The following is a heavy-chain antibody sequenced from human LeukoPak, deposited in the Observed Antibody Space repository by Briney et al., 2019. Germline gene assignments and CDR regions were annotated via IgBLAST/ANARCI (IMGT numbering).Heavy chain of an antibody. D-gene: IGHD3-3*01. CDR1: GFTFDDYA. V-gene: IGHV3-9*01. J-gene: IGHJ6*02. Sequence: GRSLRLSCAASGFTFDDYAMHWVRQGPGKGLEWVSSISWNSGSIGYADSVKGRFTIPRDNAKNSLYLQMNSLRDEDTALYYCAKGLIGAYGMDVWGQGTTVTVSS. CDR2: ISWNSGSI. CDR3: AKGLIGAYGMDV.